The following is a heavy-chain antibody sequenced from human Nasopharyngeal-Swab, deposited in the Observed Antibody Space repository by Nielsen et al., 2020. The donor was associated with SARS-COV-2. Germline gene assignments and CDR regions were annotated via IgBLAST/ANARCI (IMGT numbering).Heavy chain of an antibody. CDR1: GYTFTSYD. Sequence: ASVKVSCKASGYTFTSYDINWVRQATGRGLEWMGWMNPNSGNTGYAQKFQGRVTMTRNTSISTAYMELSSLRSEDTAVYYCARSHPPDYDILTGYYYYGMDVWGQGTTVTVSS. V-gene: IGHV1-8*01. CDR3: ARSHPPDYDILTGYYYYGMDV. D-gene: IGHD3-9*01. J-gene: IGHJ6*02. CDR2: MNPNSGNT.